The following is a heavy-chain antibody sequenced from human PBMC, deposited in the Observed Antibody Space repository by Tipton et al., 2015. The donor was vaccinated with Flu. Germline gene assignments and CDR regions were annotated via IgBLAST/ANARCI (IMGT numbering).Heavy chain of an antibody. J-gene: IGHJ4*02. CDR2: IYYSGST. CDR3: ARDLGSRGSFDY. V-gene: IGHV4-59*01. D-gene: IGHD6-13*01. Sequence: TLSLTCTVSGGSISSYYWSWIRQPPGKGLEWIGYIYYSGSTNYNPSLKSRVTISVDTSKNQFSLKLSSVTAADTAVYYCARDLGSRGSFDYWGQGTLVTVSS. CDR1: GGSISSYY.